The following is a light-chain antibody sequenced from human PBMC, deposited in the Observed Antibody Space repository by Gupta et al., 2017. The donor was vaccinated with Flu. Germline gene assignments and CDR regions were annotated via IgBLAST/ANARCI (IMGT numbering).Light chain of an antibody. CDR2: WSS. V-gene: IGKV2-28*01. Sequence: EIVMTPPPLFLPFTPGEATSISCRSSQSLLPSNVINCLSWYLQKPGQSPQLLIYWSSFRTFGVPDRFNGSGSGTEFTLNISRVEAEDVGLYYCMQAKDSPHTFGQGTKLEIK. CDR3: MQAKDSPHT. J-gene: IGKJ2*01. CDR1: QSLLPSNVINC.